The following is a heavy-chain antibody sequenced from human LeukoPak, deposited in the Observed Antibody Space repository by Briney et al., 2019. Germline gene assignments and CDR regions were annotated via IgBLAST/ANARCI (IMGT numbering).Heavy chain of an antibody. D-gene: IGHD3-22*01. Sequence: GRSLRLSCAASGFTFSSYAMHWVRQAPGKGLEWVAVISYDGSNKYYADSVKGRFTISRDNSKNTLYLQMNSLRAEDTAVYYCAREPYYYDSSGYYDYWGQGTLVTVSS. V-gene: IGHV3-30-3*01. CDR1: GFTFSSYA. CDR2: ISYDGSNK. J-gene: IGHJ4*02. CDR3: AREPYYYDSSGYYDY.